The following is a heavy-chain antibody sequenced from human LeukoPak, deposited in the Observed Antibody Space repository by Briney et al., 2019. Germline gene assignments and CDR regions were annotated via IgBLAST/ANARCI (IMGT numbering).Heavy chain of an antibody. CDR2: ISYDGSNK. Sequence: PGRSLRLSCAASGFTFSSYGMHWVRQAPGKGLEWVAVISYDGSNKYYADSVKGRFTISRDNSKNMLYLQVNSLRAEDRAVYYCAKGATPFDYGGNSVYWGQGTLVTVSS. CDR1: GFTFSSYG. CDR3: AKGATPFDYGGNSVY. V-gene: IGHV3-30*18. D-gene: IGHD4-17*01. J-gene: IGHJ4*02.